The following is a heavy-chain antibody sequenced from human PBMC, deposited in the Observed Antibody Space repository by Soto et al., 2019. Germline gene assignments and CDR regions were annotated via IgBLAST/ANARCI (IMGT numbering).Heavy chain of an antibody. Sequence: GGSLRLSCAASGFTFSSYGMHWVRQALGKGLEWVAVISYDGSNKYYADSVKGRFTISRDNSKNTLYLQMNSLRAEDTAVYYCAKDSDIVALDYYYGMDVWGQGTTVTVSS. CDR1: GFTFSSYG. CDR2: ISYDGSNK. CDR3: AKDSDIVALDYYYGMDV. J-gene: IGHJ6*02. V-gene: IGHV3-30*18. D-gene: IGHD2-15*01.